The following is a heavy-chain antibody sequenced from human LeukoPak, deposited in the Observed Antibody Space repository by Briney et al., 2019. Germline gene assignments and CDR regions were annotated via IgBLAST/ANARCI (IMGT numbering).Heavy chain of an antibody. CDR2: IRYDGSNK. V-gene: IGHV3-30*02. D-gene: IGHD3-22*01. CDR3: ASVHSSGYYY. J-gene: IGHJ4*02. CDR1: GFTFSSYD. Sequence: GGSLRLSCAASGFTFSSYDMHWVRQAPGKGLEWVAFIRYDGSNKYYADSVKGRFTISRDNSKNTLYLQMNSLRAEDTAVYYCASVHSSGYYYWGQGTLVTVSS.